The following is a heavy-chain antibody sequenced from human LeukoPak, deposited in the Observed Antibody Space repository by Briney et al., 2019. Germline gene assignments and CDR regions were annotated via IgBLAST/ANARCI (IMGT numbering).Heavy chain of an antibody. V-gene: IGHV1-18*04. CDR3: ARMDTAMVTFDYFDY. CDR1: GYTFTSYG. J-gene: IGHJ4*02. CDR2: ISAYNGNT. D-gene: IGHD5-18*01. Sequence: VASVKVSCKASGYTFTSYGISWVRQAPGQGLEWMGWISAYNGNTNYAQKLQGRVTMTTDTSTGTAYMELRSLRSDDTAVYYCARMDTAMVTFDYFDYWGQGTLVTVSS.